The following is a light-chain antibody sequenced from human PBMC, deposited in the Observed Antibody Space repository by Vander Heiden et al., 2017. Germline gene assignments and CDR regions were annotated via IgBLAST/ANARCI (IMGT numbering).Light chain of an antibody. CDR2: KGK. Sequence: SHELPQPPSVTVSPGQTASLTFSGDALPQQPAYSSQPTPGQAPVLVVCKGKERPAGVPERFPGSSAGKTVTLTISGVQAEDEADYYCQSADSSENYGVFGGGTKLTVL. CDR3: QSADSSENYGV. CDR1: ALPQQP. J-gene: IGLJ2*01. V-gene: IGLV3-25*03.